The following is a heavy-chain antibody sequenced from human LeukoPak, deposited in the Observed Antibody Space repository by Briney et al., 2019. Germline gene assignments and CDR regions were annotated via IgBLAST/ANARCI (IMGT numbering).Heavy chain of an antibody. CDR1: GGSTNTYC. J-gene: IGHJ4*02. V-gene: IGHV4-4*07. Sequence: SETLSLTCTVSGGSTNTYCWSWIRQPAEKGLEWIGRIFPSGSPYYNPSLKSRVTISIDKSKNQFSLRLTSVTAADTAVYYCARDRSGYSEYYFDYWGQGSLVRVST. CDR2: IFPSGSP. CDR3: ARDRSGYSEYYFDY. D-gene: IGHD5-12*01.